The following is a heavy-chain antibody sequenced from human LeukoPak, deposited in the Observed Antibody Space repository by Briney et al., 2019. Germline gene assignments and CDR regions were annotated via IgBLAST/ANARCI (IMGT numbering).Heavy chain of an antibody. Sequence: SETLSLTCTVSGGSISSYYWSWIRQPPGKGLEWIGYIYYSGSTNYNPSLKSRVTISVDTSKNQFSLKLSSVTAADTSVYYCARDLAHCYGSGSYRWFDPWGQGTLVTVSS. J-gene: IGHJ5*02. V-gene: IGHV4-59*01. CDR1: GGSISSYY. D-gene: IGHD3-10*01. CDR2: IYYSGST. CDR3: ARDLAHCYGSGSYRWFDP.